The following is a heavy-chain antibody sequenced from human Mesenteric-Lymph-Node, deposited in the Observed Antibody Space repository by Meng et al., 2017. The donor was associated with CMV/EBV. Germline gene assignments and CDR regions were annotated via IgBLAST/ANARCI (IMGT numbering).Heavy chain of an antibody. J-gene: IGHJ5*02. V-gene: IGHV3-30-3*01. Sequence: GESLKISCAASGFTFSTSAIHWVRQAPGKGLEWVAVISYDGNNKYYADSVKGRFTISRDNSKNTLYLQMNSLRTDDTAMYYCARAISSFSRWSDPWGQGTLVTVSS. CDR2: ISYDGNNK. CDR1: GFTFSTSA. D-gene: IGHD3-3*01. CDR3: ARAISSFSRWSDP.